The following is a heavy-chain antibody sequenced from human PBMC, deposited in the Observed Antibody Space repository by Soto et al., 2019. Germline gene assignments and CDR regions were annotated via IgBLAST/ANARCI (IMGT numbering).Heavy chain of an antibody. CDR1: GDSVSSNSAA. CDR3: ARVEALTMVRGVIDYYYYGMDV. V-gene: IGHV6-1*01. J-gene: IGHJ6*02. CDR2: TYYRSEWYN. Sequence: SQTLSLTCAISGDSVSSNSAAWNWIRQSPSRGLEWLGRTYYRSEWYNDYAVSVKSRITINPDTSKNQFSLQLNSVTPEDTAVYYCARVEALTMVRGVIDYYYYGMDVWGQGTTVTVSS. D-gene: IGHD3-10*01.